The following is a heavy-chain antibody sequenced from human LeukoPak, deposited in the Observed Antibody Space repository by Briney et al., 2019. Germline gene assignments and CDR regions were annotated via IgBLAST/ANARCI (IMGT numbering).Heavy chain of an antibody. CDR2: INPNSGGT. Sequence: ASVTVSFKASVYTFTDYFMHWVRQAPGQGLEWMGWINPNSGGTNYAQKFQGRVTMTRDTSIGTAYMELSRLRADDTAVYYCARGLSLWFGELGYFDYWGQGTLVTVSS. J-gene: IGHJ4*02. V-gene: IGHV1-2*02. CDR3: ARGLSLWFGELGYFDY. D-gene: IGHD3-10*01. CDR1: VYTFTDYF.